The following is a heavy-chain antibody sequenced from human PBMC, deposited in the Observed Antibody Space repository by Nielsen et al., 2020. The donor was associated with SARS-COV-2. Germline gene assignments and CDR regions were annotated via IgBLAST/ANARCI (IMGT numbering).Heavy chain of an antibody. V-gene: IGHV1-46*01. CDR3: ARDSPRLAQALDL. CDR1: GFSFTNYY. CDR2: IDPGAGST. D-gene: IGHD6-19*01. Sequence: SVKVSCKASGFSFTNYYFHWVRQAPGQGPEWLGIIDPGAGSTNYAQKFQGRVTMTRDTSTTTVYMDLSSLTSEDTAVYYCARDSPRLAQALDLWGQGTLVTVSS. J-gene: IGHJ5*02.